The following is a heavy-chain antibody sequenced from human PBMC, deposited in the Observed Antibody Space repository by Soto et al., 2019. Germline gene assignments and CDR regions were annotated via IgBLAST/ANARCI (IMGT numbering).Heavy chain of an antibody. CDR1: GFTFSTYG. D-gene: IGHD5-18*01. CDR3: ARSPAGYSYGYGADC. V-gene: IGHV3-33*01. J-gene: IGHJ4*02. CDR2: IWYDGSNK. Sequence: GGSLRLACAASGFTFSTYGMHWVRQAPGKGLEWVAVIWYDGSNKYYVDSVKGRFTISRDNSKNTLYLQMNSLRAEDTAVYYCARSPAGYSYGYGADCWGQGTLVTV.